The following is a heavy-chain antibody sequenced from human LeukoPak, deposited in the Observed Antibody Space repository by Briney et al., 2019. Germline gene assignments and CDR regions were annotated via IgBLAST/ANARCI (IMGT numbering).Heavy chain of an antibody. CDR1: GGTFSSYA. V-gene: IGHV1-69*05. D-gene: IGHD2-2*01. Sequence: SVKVSCKASGGTFSSYAISWVRQAPGQGLEWMGRIIPIFGTANYAQKFQGKVTITTYESTSTAYMELSSLRSEDTAVYYCARDGVVVVPAAPYNWFDPWGQGTLVTVSS. J-gene: IGHJ5*02. CDR3: ARDGVVVVPAAPYNWFDP. CDR2: IIPIFGTA.